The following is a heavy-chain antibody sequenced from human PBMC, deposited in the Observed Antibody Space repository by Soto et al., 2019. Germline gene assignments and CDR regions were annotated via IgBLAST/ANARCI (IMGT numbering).Heavy chain of an antibody. Sequence: GGSLRLSCAASGVTFDDYTMHWVRQAPGKGLEWVSLISWDGGSTYYADSVKGRFTISRDNSKNSLYLQMNSLRTEDTALYYCAKEWLAAAGPQPEYFAYWGQGTLVTVSS. CDR3: AKEWLAAAGPQPEYFAY. V-gene: IGHV3-43*01. CDR1: GVTFDDYT. CDR2: ISWDGGST. D-gene: IGHD6-13*01. J-gene: IGHJ4*02.